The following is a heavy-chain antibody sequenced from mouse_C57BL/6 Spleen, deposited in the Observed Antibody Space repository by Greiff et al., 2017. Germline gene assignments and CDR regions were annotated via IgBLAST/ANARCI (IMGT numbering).Heavy chain of an antibody. CDR2: IDPSDSYT. V-gene: IGHV1-50*01. CDR1: GYTFTSYW. Sequence: VQLQQPGAELVKPGASVKLSCKASGYTFTSYWMQWVKQRPGQGLEWIGEIDPSDSYTNYNQKFKGKATLTVDTSSSTAYMQLSSLTSEDSAVYYCARPYYGSSYGAIDYWGQGTSVTVSS. J-gene: IGHJ4*01. CDR3: ARPYYGSSYGAIDY. D-gene: IGHD1-1*01.